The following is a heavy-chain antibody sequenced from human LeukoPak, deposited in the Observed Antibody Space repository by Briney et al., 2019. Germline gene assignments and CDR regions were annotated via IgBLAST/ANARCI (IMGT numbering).Heavy chain of an antibody. Sequence: SETLSLTCTVSGGSISSSSYYWGWIRQPPGKGLEWIGSIYYSGSAYYNPSLKSRVTISVDTSKNQFSLKLSSVTAADTAVYYCARDQYSSGWNYWGQGTLVTVSS. CDR2: IYYSGSA. CDR1: GGSISSSSYY. J-gene: IGHJ4*02. CDR3: ARDQYSSGWNY. V-gene: IGHV4-39*07. D-gene: IGHD6-19*01.